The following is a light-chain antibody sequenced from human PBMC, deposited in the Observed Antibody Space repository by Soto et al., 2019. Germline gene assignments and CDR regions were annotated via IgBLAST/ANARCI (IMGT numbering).Light chain of an antibody. J-gene: IGKJ1*01. CDR3: QQDNNCRTK. V-gene: IGKV1-5*01. Sequence: DIQMTQSPSTLSASIGDRVTITCRASESISTWLAWYQHKPGKTPKFLIYDASSLESGVPSRFSGSGSGTEFTLAISNLQTDDCATYVGQQDNNCRTKFDEGTEVDIK. CDR2: DAS. CDR1: ESISTW.